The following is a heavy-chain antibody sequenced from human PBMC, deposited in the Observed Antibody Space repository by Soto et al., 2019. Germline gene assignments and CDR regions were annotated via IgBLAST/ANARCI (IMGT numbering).Heavy chain of an antibody. D-gene: IGHD5-18*01. CDR2: IIPIFGTA. Sequence: SVKVSCKASGGTFSSYAISWVRQAPGQGLEWMGGIIPIFGTANYSQKFQGRVTITADESTSTAYMELSSLRSEDTAVYYCASSGYSYGPPSNYDYGMDVWGQGTTVTVSS. V-gene: IGHV1-69*01. CDR1: GGTFSSYA. J-gene: IGHJ6*02. CDR3: ASSGYSYGPPSNYDYGMDV.